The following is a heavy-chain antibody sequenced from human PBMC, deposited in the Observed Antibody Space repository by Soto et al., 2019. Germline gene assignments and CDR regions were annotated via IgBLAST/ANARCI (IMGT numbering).Heavy chain of an antibody. V-gene: IGHV3-7*03. CDR3: AKEISYSNYETYYYYYGMDV. Sequence: GGSLRLSCAASGFTFSSYWMSWVRQAPGKGLEWVANIKQDGSEKYYVDSVKGRFTISRDNAKNSLYLQMNSLRAEDTAVYYCAKEISYSNYETYYYYYGMDVWGQGTTVTVSS. D-gene: IGHD4-4*01. CDR1: GFTFSSYW. J-gene: IGHJ6*02. CDR2: IKQDGSEK.